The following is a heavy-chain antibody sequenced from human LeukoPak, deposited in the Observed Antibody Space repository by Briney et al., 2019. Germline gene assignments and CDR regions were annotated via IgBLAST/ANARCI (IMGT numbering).Heavy chain of an antibody. J-gene: IGHJ4*02. D-gene: IGHD2-2*01. Sequence: GGSLRLSCAASEFTFSNYWMSWVRQAPGKGLEWVANIKQDGSKKYYVDSVKGRFTISRDNAKNSLYLQMNSLRAEDTAVYYCARRAGCGSTGCPFDYWAFDYWGQGTLVTVSS. V-gene: IGHV3-7*01. CDR3: ARRAGCGSTGCPFDYWAFDY. CDR1: EFTFSNYW. CDR2: IKQDGSKK.